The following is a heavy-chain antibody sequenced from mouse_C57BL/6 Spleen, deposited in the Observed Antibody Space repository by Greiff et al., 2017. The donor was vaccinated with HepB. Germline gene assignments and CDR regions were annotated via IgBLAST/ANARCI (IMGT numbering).Heavy chain of an antibody. CDR1: GYTFTDYE. V-gene: IGHV1-15*01. J-gene: IGHJ4*01. CDR2: IDPETGGT. CDR3: TRYDYDLYYAMDY. D-gene: IGHD2-4*01. Sequence: QVQLQQSGAELVRPGASVTLSCKASGYTFTDYEMHWVKQTPVHGLEWIGAIDPETGGTAYNQKFKGKAILTADKSSSTAYMELRSLTSEDSAVYYCTRYDYDLYYAMDYWGQGTSGTVSS.